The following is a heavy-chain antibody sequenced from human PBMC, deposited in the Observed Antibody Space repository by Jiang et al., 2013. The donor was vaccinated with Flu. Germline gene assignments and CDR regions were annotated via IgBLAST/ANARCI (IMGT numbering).Heavy chain of an antibody. CDR3: AGCTGGYCFVGGDSFDI. V-gene: IGHV5-10-1*03. J-gene: IGHJ3*02. CDR1: TYRFTSYW. Sequence: VQLVESGAEVKKPGESLRISCKGSTYRFTSYWISWVRQMPGKGLEWMGRIDPSDSYTNYSPSFQGHVTISADKSISTAYLQWSSLKASDTAMYYCAGCTGGYCFVGGDSFDIWGQGTLVTVSS. CDR2: IDPSDSYT. D-gene: IGHD2-8*02.